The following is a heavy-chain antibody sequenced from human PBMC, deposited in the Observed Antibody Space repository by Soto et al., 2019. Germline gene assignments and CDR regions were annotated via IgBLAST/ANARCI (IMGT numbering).Heavy chain of an antibody. V-gene: IGHV3-9*01. CDR2: ISRKNETI. D-gene: IGHD3-3*01. CDR3: EKDRGFLEGIDY. Sequence: AGGSLRLSCAASGFSFDDYAMHWVRQAPGKGLEWVSIISRKNETIVYADSVKGRFTISRDNAKKSLYLQMNSLRPEDTALYYCEKDRGFLEGIDYWGQGTPVTVSS. CDR1: GFSFDDYA. J-gene: IGHJ4*02.